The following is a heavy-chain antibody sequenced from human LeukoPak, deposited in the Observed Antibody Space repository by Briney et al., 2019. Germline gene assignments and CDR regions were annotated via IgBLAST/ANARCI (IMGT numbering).Heavy chain of an antibody. D-gene: IGHD2-15*01. CDR1: GFTFSSYW. Sequence: GGSLRLSCAASGFTFSSYWMSWVRQAPGKGLEWVANIKQDGSEKYYVDSVKGRFTISRDNAKNSLYLQMNSLRPEDTAVYYCARLVAAHWFDPWGQGTLVTVSS. CDR3: ARLVAAHWFDP. J-gene: IGHJ5*02. V-gene: IGHV3-7*01. CDR2: IKQDGSEK.